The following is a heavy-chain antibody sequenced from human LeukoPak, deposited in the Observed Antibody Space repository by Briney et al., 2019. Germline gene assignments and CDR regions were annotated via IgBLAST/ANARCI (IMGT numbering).Heavy chain of an antibody. CDR2: IYPGDSDT. V-gene: IGHV5-51*03. CDR1: GYSFITYW. J-gene: IGHJ6*03. Sequence: GESLKISCKGSGYSFITYWIGWVRQMPGKGLEWMGIIYPGDSDTRYSPSFQGQVTISADKSISTAYLQWSSLKASDTAIYYCAKTAGVYYYYVDVWGKGPRSPSP. D-gene: IGHD3-10*01. CDR3: AKTAGVYYYYVDV.